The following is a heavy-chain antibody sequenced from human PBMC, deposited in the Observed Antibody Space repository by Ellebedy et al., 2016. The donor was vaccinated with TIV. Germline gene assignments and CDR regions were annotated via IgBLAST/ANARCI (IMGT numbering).Heavy chain of an antibody. V-gene: IGHV4-31*03. CDR2: VYYSGAS. CDR1: GGSISSGGYY. J-gene: IGHJ5*02. CDR3: ARGAERFLDRNWFDP. D-gene: IGHD3-3*01. Sequence: MPSETLSLTCSVSGGSISSGGYYWSWIRQHPGKGLEWIGYVYYSGASFYNPSLKSRLIISVDTSKNQFSLNLTSVTAADTAVYYCARGAERFLDRNWFDPWGQGTLVTVSS.